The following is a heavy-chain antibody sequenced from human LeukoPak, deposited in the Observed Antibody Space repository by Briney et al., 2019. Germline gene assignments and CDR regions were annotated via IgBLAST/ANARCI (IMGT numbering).Heavy chain of an antibody. D-gene: IGHD2-2*01. CDR2: INHSGDT. CDR1: GGSFSDYY. CDR3: ARRYCGSISCRIDY. J-gene: IGHJ4*02. Sequence: SETLSLTCAVYGGSFSDYYWSWIRQPPGKGLEWVGEINHSGDTNYNPSLKSRVSISVDTSKNQFSLKVRSVTAADTAVYYCARRYCGSISCRIDYWGQGTLVTVSS. V-gene: IGHV4-34*01.